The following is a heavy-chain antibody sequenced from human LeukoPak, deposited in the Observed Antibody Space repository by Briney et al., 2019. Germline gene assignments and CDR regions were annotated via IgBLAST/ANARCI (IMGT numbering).Heavy chain of an antibody. CDR1: GFTFTSSA. J-gene: IGHJ3*02. V-gene: IGHV1-58*01. D-gene: IGHD6-13*01. CDR3: AADVGPAAIAIAAAGHPGDAFDI. CDR2: IVVGSGNT. Sequence: SVKVSCTASGFTFTSSAVQWVRQARGQRLEWIGWIVVGSGNTNYAQKFQERVTITRDMSTSTAYMELSSLRSEDTAVYYCAADVGPAAIAIAAAGHPGDAFDIWGQGTMVTVSS.